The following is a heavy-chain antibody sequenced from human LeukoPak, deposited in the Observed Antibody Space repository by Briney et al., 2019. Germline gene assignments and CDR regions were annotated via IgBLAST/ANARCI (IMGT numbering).Heavy chain of an antibody. Sequence: SETLSLTCAVYGGSFSGYYWSWIRQPPGQGLEWIGEINHSGSTNYNPSLKSRVTISVDTSKNQFSLKLSSVTAADTAVYYCARVLDSSGYYYGFDPWGQGTLVTVSS. D-gene: IGHD3-22*01. CDR3: ARVLDSSGYYYGFDP. J-gene: IGHJ5*02. V-gene: IGHV4-34*01. CDR2: INHSGST. CDR1: GGSFSGYY.